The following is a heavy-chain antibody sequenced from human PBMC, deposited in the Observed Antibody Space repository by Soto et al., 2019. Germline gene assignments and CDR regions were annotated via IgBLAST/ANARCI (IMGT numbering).Heavy chain of an antibody. D-gene: IGHD1-1*01. CDR3: ARQTGGNSHFDY. V-gene: IGHV4-4*08. Sequence: PSETLSLTCTVSGVSISHFYWSWIRQSPGKGLEWIGYISASETTHYIPSLRSRVTISVDTSMNEFSLSLRSVTAADTAIYYCARQTGGNSHFDYWGLGTLVTVSS. CDR2: ISASETT. CDR1: GVSISHFY. J-gene: IGHJ4*02.